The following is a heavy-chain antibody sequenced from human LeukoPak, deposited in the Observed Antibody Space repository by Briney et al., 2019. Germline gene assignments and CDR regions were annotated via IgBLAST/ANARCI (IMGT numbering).Heavy chain of an antibody. CDR1: GGSISSGSYS. V-gene: IGHV4-30-2*01. D-gene: IGHD3/OR15-3a*01. CDR2: IYHSGST. Sequence: PSQTLSLTCAVSGGSISSGSYSWSWIRQPPGKGLEWIGYIYHSGSTYYNPSLKSRVTISVDRSKNQFSLKLSSVTAADTAVYYCAREEGLDWFDPWGQGTLVTVPS. J-gene: IGHJ5*02. CDR3: AREEGLDWFDP.